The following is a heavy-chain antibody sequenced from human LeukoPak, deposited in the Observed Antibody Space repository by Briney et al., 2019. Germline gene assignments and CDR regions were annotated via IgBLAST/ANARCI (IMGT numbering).Heavy chain of an antibody. V-gene: IGHV3-9*01. CDR1: GFTFDDYA. CDR3: ASRGAVAGTLGDDY. D-gene: IGHD6-19*01. CDR2: ISWNSGSI. J-gene: IGHJ4*02. Sequence: GGSLRLSCAASGFTFDDYAMHWVRQAPGKGLEWVSGISWNSGSIGYADSVKGRFTISRDNAKNTLYLQMNSLRAEDTAVYYCASRGAVAGTLGDDYWGQGTLVTVSS.